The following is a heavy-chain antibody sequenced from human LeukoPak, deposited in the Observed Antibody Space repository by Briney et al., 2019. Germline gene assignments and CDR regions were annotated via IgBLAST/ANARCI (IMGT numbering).Heavy chain of an antibody. CDR2: INPNSGGT. J-gene: IGHJ5*02. CDR3: ARGGGRIVVVPAAAGP. V-gene: IGHV1-2*02. Sequence: ASVKVSCKASGYTFTGYYMHWVRQAPGQGLEWMGWINPNSGGTNYAQKFQGRVTMTRDTSISTAYMELSRLRSDDTAVYYCARGGGRIVVVPAAAGPWSQGTLVTVSS. D-gene: IGHD2-2*01. CDR1: GYTFTGYY.